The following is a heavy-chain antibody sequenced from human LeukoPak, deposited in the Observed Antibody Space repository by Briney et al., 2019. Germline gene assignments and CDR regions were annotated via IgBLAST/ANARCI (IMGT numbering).Heavy chain of an antibody. CDR3: ANSISVAGTYAFNI. CDR2: INNDGSTT. Sequence: GGSLRLSCAASGFTFSTYWVHWVRQAPGKGLLWVSFINNDGSTTSYADSVRGRFTISRDNAKNTLYLQMNSLRAEDTAVYYCANSISVAGTYAFNIWGQGTMVTVSS. J-gene: IGHJ3*02. CDR1: GFTFSTYW. D-gene: IGHD6-19*01. V-gene: IGHV3-74*01.